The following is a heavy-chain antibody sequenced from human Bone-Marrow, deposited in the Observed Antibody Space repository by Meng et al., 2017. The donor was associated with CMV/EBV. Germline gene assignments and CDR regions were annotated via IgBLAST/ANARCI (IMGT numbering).Heavy chain of an antibody. Sequence: GESLKISCAASGFTFSSYAMHWVRQAPGKGLEWVAVISYDGSNKYYADSVKGRFTISRDNSKNTLYLQMNSLRAEDTAVYYCARDGWISIVVVPAAIDGMDVWGQGTTVTASS. J-gene: IGHJ6*02. CDR1: GFTFSSYA. CDR3: ARDGWISIVVVPAAIDGMDV. CDR2: ISYDGSNK. V-gene: IGHV3-30-3*01. D-gene: IGHD2-2*01.